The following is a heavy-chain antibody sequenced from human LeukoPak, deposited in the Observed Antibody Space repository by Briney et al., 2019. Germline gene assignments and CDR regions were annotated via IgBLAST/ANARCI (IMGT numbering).Heavy chain of an antibody. CDR2: ISWNSGSI. Sequence: GGSLRLSCVASGFTFDDYAMHWVRQAPGKGLEWVSGISWNSGSIGYADSVKGRFTISRDNAKNSLYLQMNSLRAEDMALYYCAKDLFGVVIGAFDIWGQGTMVTVSS. V-gene: IGHV3-9*03. D-gene: IGHD3-3*01. CDR3: AKDLFGVVIGAFDI. J-gene: IGHJ3*02. CDR1: GFTFDDYA.